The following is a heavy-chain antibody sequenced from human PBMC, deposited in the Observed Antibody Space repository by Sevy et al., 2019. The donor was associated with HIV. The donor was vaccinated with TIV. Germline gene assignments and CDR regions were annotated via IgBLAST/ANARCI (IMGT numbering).Heavy chain of an antibody. CDR3: ARDSQQLDSSFDY. J-gene: IGHJ4*02. CDR2: ISGSGGST. D-gene: IGHD6-6*01. V-gene: IGHV3-23*01. CDR1: GFTFSSYA. Sequence: GGSLRLSCAASGFTFSSYAMSWVRQAPGKGLEWVSAISGSGGSTYYADSVKGRFTISRDNSKNTLYLQMNSLRAEDTAVYYCARDSQQLDSSFDYWGQGTLVTVSS.